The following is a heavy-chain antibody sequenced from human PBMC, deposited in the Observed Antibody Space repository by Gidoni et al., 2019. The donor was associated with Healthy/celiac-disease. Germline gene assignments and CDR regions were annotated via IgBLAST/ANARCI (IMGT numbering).Heavy chain of an antibody. V-gene: IGHV4-30-2*01. J-gene: IGHJ5*02. CDR2: IYHSGST. CDR3: ARVGGTMVRGVISRWFDP. Sequence: QLQLQESGSGLVKPSQTLSLTCAVSGGSISSGGYSRSWIRQPPGKGLEWIGYIYHSGSTYYNPSLKSRVTISVDRSKNQFSLKLSSVTAADTAVYYCARVGGTMVRGVISRWFDPWGQGTLVTVSS. D-gene: IGHD3-10*01. CDR1: GGSISSGGYS.